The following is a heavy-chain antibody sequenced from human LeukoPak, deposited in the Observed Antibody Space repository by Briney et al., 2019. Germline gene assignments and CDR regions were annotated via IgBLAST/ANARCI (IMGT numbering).Heavy chain of an antibody. D-gene: IGHD6-19*01. J-gene: IGHJ4*02. V-gene: IGHV3-30-3*01. CDR1: GFTFSSYA. CDR3: ARDLPQVAAFDY. CDR2: ISYDGSNK. Sequence: GRSLRLSCAASGFTFSSYAMHWVRQAPGKGLEWVAVISYDGSNKYYADSVKGRFTISRDNSKNTLYLQMNSLRAEDTAVYYCARDLPQVAAFDYWGQGTLVTVSS.